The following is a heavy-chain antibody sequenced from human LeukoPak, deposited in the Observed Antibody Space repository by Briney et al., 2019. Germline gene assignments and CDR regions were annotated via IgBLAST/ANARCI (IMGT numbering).Heavy chain of an antibody. J-gene: IGHJ5*02. CDR1: GGSISSSSYY. CDR2: IYYSGST. V-gene: IGHV4-39*07. Sequence: PSETLSLTCTVSGGSISSSSYYWGWIRQPPGKGLEWIGSIYYSGSTYYNPSLKSRVTISVDTSKNQFSLKLSSVTAADTAVYYCARDPQGYYDSSGSTWGQGTLVTVSS. CDR3: ARDPQGYYDSSGST. D-gene: IGHD3-22*01.